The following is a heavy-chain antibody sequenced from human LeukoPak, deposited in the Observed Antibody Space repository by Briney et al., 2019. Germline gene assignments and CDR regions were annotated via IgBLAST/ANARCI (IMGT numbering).Heavy chain of an antibody. CDR2: IYYSGST. V-gene: IGHV4-59*12. Sequence: PSETLSLTXTVSGGSISSYYWSWIRQPPGKGLEWIGYIYYSGSTNYNPSLKSRVTISVDTSKNQFSLKLSSVTAADTAVYYCARLEPLYSSGWLDYWGQGTLVTVSS. D-gene: IGHD6-19*01. CDR3: ARLEPLYSSGWLDY. CDR1: GGSISSYY. J-gene: IGHJ4*02.